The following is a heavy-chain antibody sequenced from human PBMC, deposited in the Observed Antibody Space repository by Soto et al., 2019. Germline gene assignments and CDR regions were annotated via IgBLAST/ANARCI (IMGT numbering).Heavy chain of an antibody. CDR3: ARGGSYGDFFDY. D-gene: IGHD4-17*01. Sequence: SETLSLTCTVSGGCMSSNYWTWIRQSPGRGLEWIGYIYYTGSTKYNPSLKSRVTISLDTSKNQFSLRLTSVTSADTAVYYCARGGSYGDFFDYWGQGAQVTVSS. V-gene: IGHV4-59*01. CDR2: IYYTGST. CDR1: GGCMSSNY. J-gene: IGHJ4*02.